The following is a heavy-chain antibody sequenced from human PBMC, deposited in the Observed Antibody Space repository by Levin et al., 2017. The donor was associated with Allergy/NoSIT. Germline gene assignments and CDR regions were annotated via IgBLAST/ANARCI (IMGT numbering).Heavy chain of an antibody. J-gene: IGHJ4*02. D-gene: IGHD2-15*01. V-gene: IGHV4-30-2*01. CDR2: IYHSGST. CDR3: ARGIVPILVLDY. Sequence: PSETLSLTCAVSGGSINSAGYSWSWIRQPPGKGLEWIGYIYHSGSTYYNPSLKSRVTFSIDTSKNQFSLKLSSVTAADTAVYFCARGIVPILVLDYWGQGTLVTVSS. CDR1: GGSINSAGYS.